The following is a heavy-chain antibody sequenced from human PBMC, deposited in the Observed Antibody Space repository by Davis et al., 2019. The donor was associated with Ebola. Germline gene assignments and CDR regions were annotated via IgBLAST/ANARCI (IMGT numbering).Heavy chain of an antibody. J-gene: IGHJ4*02. V-gene: IGHV4-34*01. D-gene: IGHD1-14*01. CDR1: GGSFSGYY. Sequence: GSLRLSCAVYGGSFSGYYWSWIRQPPGKGLEWIGEINHSGSTNYNPSLKSRVTISVDMSKNQFSLKVTSVTAADTAVYYCAREPRNRDYVDCWGQGTLVTVSS. CDR2: INHSGST. CDR3: AREPRNRDYVDC.